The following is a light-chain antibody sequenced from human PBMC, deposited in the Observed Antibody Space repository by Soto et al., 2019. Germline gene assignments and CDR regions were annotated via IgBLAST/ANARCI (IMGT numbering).Light chain of an antibody. CDR2: DVS. CDR3: SSYTSSSTLVV. V-gene: IGLV2-14*01. J-gene: IGLJ2*01. CDR1: SSEVGGYTY. Sequence: QSALTQPASVSGSTGQSITISCTGTSSEVGGYTYVSWYQQNPGKAPKLMINDVSNRPSGDSNRFSGSKSGNTASLTISGLQAEDEADYYCSSYTSSSTLVVFGGGTQLTVL.